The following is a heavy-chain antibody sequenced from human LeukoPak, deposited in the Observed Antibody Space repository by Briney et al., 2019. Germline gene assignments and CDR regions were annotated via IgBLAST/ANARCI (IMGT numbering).Heavy chain of an antibody. CDR1: GGSISSYY. J-gene: IGHJ3*02. D-gene: IGHD3-3*01. V-gene: IGHV4-59*01. CDR2: IYYSGST. Sequence: SETMSLTCTVSGGSISSYYWSWIRQPPGKGLEWIGYIYYSGSTNYNPSLKSRVTISVDTSKNQFSLKLSSVTAADTAVYYCAMSRYDFGAAFDIWGQGTMVTVSS. CDR3: AMSRYDFGAAFDI.